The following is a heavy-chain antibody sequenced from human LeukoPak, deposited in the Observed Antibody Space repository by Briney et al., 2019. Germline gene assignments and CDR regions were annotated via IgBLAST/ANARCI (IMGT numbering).Heavy chain of an antibody. CDR1: GDSINNAGYH. V-gene: IGHV4-31*03. D-gene: IGHD5-12*01. J-gene: IGHJ6*02. Sequence: SETLSLTCTVSGDSINNAGYHWTWIRQHPGKGLEWIGYIHSSGSTSYNPSLKSRLSISLDTSQNQFSLKLHSVTAADTAVYYCARVLGGDGYDFGYHGMDVWGQGTTVTVSS. CDR3: ARVLGGDGYDFGYHGMDV. CDR2: IHSSGST.